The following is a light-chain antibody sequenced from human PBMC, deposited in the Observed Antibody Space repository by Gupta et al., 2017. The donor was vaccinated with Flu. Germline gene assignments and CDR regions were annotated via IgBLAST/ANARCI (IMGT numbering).Light chain of an antibody. J-gene: IGKJ1*01. CDR3: RQGLQTPWT. Sequence: DIVMTQSPLSLPVTPGEPASISCRSSQSRLQSNGYNYLDWYLQKPGQSPQLLIYLGSTRGSGVPDRFSGSGSGTDFTLKISRVEAEDVGVYYCRQGLQTPWTFGQGTKVEIK. CDR1: QSRLQSNGYNY. V-gene: IGKV2-28*01. CDR2: LGS.